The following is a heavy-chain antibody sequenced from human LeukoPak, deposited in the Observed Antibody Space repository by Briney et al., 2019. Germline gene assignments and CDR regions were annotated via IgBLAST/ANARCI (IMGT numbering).Heavy chain of an antibody. D-gene: IGHD3-16*01. J-gene: IGHJ3*02. CDR2: INWNGGRT. V-gene: IGHV3-20*04. CDR1: GFTFDDYG. Sequence: GGSLRLSCVASGFTFDDYGMSWVRQAPGKGLEWVSAINWNGGRTGYADSVKGRFTISRDNAKHSLYLQMNSLRAEDTALYYCAILGGVDAFDIWGQGTMVTVSS. CDR3: AILGGVDAFDI.